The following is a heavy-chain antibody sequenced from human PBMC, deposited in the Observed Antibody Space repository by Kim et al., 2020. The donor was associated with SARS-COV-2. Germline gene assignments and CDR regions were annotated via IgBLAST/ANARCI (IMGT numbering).Heavy chain of an antibody. CDR3: ARDPGGVVIAMGVDY. D-gene: IGHD2-21*01. V-gene: IGHV3-30*07. Sequence: DAVKVRFTITRDTSKNKLYLQMNSLRAEDTAVYYCARDPGGVVIAMGVDYWGQGTLVTVSS. J-gene: IGHJ4*02.